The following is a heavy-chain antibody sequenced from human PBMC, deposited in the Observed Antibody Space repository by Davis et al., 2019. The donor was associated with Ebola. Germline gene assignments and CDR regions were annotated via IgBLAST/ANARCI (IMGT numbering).Heavy chain of an antibody. J-gene: IGHJ4*02. D-gene: IGHD3-16*01. V-gene: IGHV4-59*11. CDR3: AERGGSV. CDR2: VYYCGYT. CDR1: GVSISTHY. Sequence: PSETLSLTCTVSGVSISTHYWNWIRQRPGKGLEWIGSVYYCGYTNYSPSLKSRVTISIYTSKNKFSLRLRSVTAADTAVYYCAERGGSVWGPGTLVTVSS.